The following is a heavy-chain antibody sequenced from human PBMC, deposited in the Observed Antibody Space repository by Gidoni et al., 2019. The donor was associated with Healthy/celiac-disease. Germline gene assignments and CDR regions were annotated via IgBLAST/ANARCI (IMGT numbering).Heavy chain of an antibody. CDR2: LSSSSSTI. J-gene: IGHJ4*02. V-gene: IGHV3-48*02. CDR3: ARSTGYSRPMD. Sequence: EVQLVESGGGLVQPGGSLSLCCAASGFTFSRYSMNWVSQAPGKGLEWVAYLSSSSSTIYYAGSVKGRFTISRDNAKNSLYLQMNSQRDEDTAVYYCARSTGYSRPMDWGQGTLVTVSS. CDR1: GFTFSRYS. D-gene: IGHD6-13*01.